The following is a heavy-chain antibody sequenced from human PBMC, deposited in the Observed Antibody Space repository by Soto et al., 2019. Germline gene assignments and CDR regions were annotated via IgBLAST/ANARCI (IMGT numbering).Heavy chain of an antibody. CDR1: GYTFTSYA. D-gene: IGHD3-22*01. J-gene: IGHJ4*02. CDR2: INAGNGNT. CDR3: ARGINYYDSSGYSYYFDY. Sequence: ASVKVSCKASGYTFTSYAMHWVRQAPGQRLEWMGWINAGNGNTKYSQKFQGRVTITRDTSASTAYMELSSPRSEDTAVYYCARGINYYDSSGYSYYFDYWGQGTLVTVSS. V-gene: IGHV1-3*01.